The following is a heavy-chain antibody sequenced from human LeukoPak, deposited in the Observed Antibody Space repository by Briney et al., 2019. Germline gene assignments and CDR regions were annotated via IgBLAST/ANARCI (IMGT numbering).Heavy chain of an antibody. CDR1: GDSVSSNSAA. J-gene: IGHJ4*02. D-gene: IGHD6-13*01. CDR3: ARSLVDSSSWYFDY. CDR2: TYYRSKWYN. V-gene: IGHV6-1*01. Sequence: SQTLSLTCAISGDSVSSNSAAWDWIRQSPSRGLEWQGRTYYRSKWYNDYAVSVKSRITINPDTSKNQFSLQLNSVTPEDTAVYYCARSLVDSSSWYFDYWGQGTLVTVSS.